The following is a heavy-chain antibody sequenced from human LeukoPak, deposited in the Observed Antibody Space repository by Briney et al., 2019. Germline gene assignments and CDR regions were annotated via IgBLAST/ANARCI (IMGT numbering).Heavy chain of an antibody. D-gene: IGHD4-17*01. CDR3: ARLMLNYGDSEGY. J-gene: IGHJ4*02. V-gene: IGHV1-2*02. CDR2: INPNSGGT. CDR1: GYTFTGYY. Sequence: ASVKVSCKASGYTFTGYYMHWVRQAPGQGLEWMGWINPNSGGTNYAQKFQGRVTMTRDTSISTAYMELSRLRSDDTAVYYCARLMLNYGDSEGYWGQGTLVTVSS.